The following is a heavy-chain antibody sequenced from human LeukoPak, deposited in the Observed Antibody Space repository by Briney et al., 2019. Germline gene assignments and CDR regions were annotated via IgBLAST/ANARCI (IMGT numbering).Heavy chain of an antibody. J-gene: IGHJ4*02. CDR2: INPNSGGT. CDR1: GYTFTGYY. CDR3: ARDQGINAAAGV. D-gene: IGHD6-13*01. Sequence: ASVKVSCKASGYTFTGYYMHWVRQALGQGLEWMGWINPNSGGTNYAQKFQGRVTMTRDTSISTAYMELSRLRSDDTAVYYCARDQGINAAAGVWGQGTLVTVSS. V-gene: IGHV1-2*02.